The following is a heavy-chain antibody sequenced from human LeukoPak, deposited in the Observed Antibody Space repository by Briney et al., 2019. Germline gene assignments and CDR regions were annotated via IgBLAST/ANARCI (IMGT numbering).Heavy chain of an antibody. CDR3: ARSAPVVYATAAEYFQH. V-gene: IGHV4-59*01. D-gene: IGHD2-8*02. Sequence: SETLSLTCTVSGGSISSYYWSWIRQPPGKGLEWIGYIYYSGSTNYNPSLKSRVTISVDTSKNQFSLKLSSVTAADTAVYYCARSAPVVYATAAEYFQHWGQGTLVTVSS. J-gene: IGHJ1*01. CDR2: IYYSGST. CDR1: GGSISSYY.